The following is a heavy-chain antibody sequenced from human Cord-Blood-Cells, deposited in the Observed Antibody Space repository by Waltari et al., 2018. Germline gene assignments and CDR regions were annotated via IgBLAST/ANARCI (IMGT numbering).Heavy chain of an antibody. J-gene: IGHJ4*02. V-gene: IGHV4-34*01. CDR3: ARRRYFDWLLFDY. CDR1: GGSFSGYY. D-gene: IGHD3-9*01. Sequence: QVQLQQWGAGLLKPSETLSLTCAVYGGSFSGYYWSWIRQPPGKGLELIGEINHSGSTHYNPSLKSRVTISVDTSKNQFSLKLSSVTAADTAVYYCARRRYFDWLLFDYWGQGTLVTVSS. CDR2: INHSGST.